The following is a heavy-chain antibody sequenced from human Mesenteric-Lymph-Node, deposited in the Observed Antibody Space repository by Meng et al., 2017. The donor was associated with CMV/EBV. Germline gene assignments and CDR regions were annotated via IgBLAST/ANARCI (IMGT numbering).Heavy chain of an antibody. D-gene: IGHD6-13*01. CDR1: GGTFSSYA. V-gene: IGHV1-69*05. Sequence: SVKVSCKASGGTFSSYAISWVRQAPGQGLEWMGGIIPIFGTANYAQKFQGRVTITTDESTSTAYMELSSLRSEDTAVYYCARGRGIAAAGTIDIWGQGTLVTVSS. CDR3: ARGRGIAAAGTIDI. CDR2: IIPIFGTA. J-gene: IGHJ4*02.